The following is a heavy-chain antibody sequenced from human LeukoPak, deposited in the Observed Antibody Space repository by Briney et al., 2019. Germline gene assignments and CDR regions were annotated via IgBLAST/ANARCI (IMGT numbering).Heavy chain of an antibody. D-gene: IGHD3-22*01. V-gene: IGHV4-4*07. CDR2: IYTSGST. Sequence: PSETLSLTCTVSGGSISSYYWSWIRQPAGKGLEWIGRIYTSGSTNYNPSLKSRVTISVDKSKNQFSLKLSSVTAADTAVYYCARGTLYYETSGDAFDIWGQGTMVTVSS. J-gene: IGHJ3*02. CDR3: ARGTLYYETSGDAFDI. CDR1: GGSISSYY.